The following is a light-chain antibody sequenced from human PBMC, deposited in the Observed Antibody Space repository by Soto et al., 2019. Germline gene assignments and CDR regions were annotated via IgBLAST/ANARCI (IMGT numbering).Light chain of an antibody. Sequence: IQMTQSPSSLSASVGDRVTITCRASRSGNNYLNWYQQIPGKAPKLLIHTASSLQTEVPSRFSGSGSGTDYSLTISSLQPEDFATYHFQQRYSTLFTFGSATKVDIK. V-gene: IGKV1-39*01. CDR3: QQRYSTLFT. J-gene: IGKJ3*01. CDR1: RSGNNY. CDR2: TAS.